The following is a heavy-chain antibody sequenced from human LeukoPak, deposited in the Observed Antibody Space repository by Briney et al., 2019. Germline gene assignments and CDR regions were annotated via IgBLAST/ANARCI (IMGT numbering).Heavy chain of an antibody. Sequence: GASVKVSCKASGYTFTGYYMHWVRQAPGQGLEWMGWINPNSGDTNYAQKFQGRVTMTRDTSISTAYMELSRLRSDDTAVYYCARGQRWLQFDYWGQGTLVTVSS. CDR3: ARGQRWLQFDY. J-gene: IGHJ4*02. D-gene: IGHD5-24*01. CDR1: GYTFTGYY. V-gene: IGHV1-2*02. CDR2: INPNSGDT.